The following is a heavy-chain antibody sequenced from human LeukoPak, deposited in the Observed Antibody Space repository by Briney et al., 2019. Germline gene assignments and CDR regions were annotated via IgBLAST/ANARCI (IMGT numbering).Heavy chain of an antibody. Sequence: GGSLRLSCAASGFTFSSYAMSWVRQAPGKGLEWVSAISGSGGSTYYADSVKGRFTISRDDSKNTLYLQMNSLRAEDTAVYYCAKDGGNSEDYFDYWGQGTLVTVSS. CDR3: AKDGGNSEDYFDY. V-gene: IGHV3-23*01. J-gene: IGHJ4*02. CDR1: GFTFSSYA. D-gene: IGHD4-23*01. CDR2: ISGSGGST.